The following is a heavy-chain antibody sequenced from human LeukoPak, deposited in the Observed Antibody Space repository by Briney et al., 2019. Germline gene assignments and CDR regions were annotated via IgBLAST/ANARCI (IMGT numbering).Heavy chain of an antibody. CDR3: ARGGSDSSRYWED. CDR2: INENGSEK. Sequence: PGGSLRLSCAASGFTARTGSSIRRLWMTWVRQSPGKGLERVANINENGSEKLYVDSLTGRVTISRDNAENTLFLQLNYLRAEDTAVYYCARGGSDSSRYWEDWGQGTLLIVSS. V-gene: IGHV3-7*01. J-gene: IGHJ1*01. D-gene: IGHD6-13*01. CDR1: GFTARTGSSIRRLW.